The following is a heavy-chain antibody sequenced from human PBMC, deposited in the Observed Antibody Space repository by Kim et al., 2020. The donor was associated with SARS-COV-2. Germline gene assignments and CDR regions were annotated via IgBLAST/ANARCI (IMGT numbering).Heavy chain of an antibody. Sequence: SETLSLTCTVSGGSISSSSYYWGWIRQPPGKGLEWIGSIYYSGSTYYNPSLKSRVTISVDTSKNQFSLKLSSVTAADTAVYYCAREVLGSYGSGSYYGYYYGMDVWGQGTTVTVSS. J-gene: IGHJ6*02. CDR1: GGSISSSSYY. D-gene: IGHD3-10*01. V-gene: IGHV4-39*07. CDR2: IYYSGST. CDR3: AREVLGSYGSGSYYGYYYGMDV.